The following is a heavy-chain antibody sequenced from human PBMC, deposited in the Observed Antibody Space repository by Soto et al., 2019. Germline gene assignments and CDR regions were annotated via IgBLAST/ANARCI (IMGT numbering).Heavy chain of an antibody. J-gene: IGHJ4*02. V-gene: IGHV3-30*04. CDR1: GFTFNSHA. Sequence: QEQLVESGGGVVQPGRSLRLSCVASGFTFNSHAMDWVRQAPGKGLEWVALISFDGRNEYYADSVKGRFTVSRDNSKNTLYLQTNSLSTEDTAVYYCARNPGVGYCSGGSCYAPDHWGQGTLVTVSS. CDR3: ARNPGVGYCSGGSCYAPDH. D-gene: IGHD2-15*01. CDR2: ISFDGRNE.